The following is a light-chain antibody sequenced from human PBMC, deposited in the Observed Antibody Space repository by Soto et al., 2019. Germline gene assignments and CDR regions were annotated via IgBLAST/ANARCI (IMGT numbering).Light chain of an antibody. V-gene: IGKV1-39*01. CDR2: AAS. J-gene: IGKJ1*01. CDR1: ETISTF. CDR3: QQYNSYRT. Sequence: DIQMTQSPVSLSASVGDRVTITCRASETISTFLNWYQQKPGKAPKVLIFAASSLQSGVPSRFSGSGSGTDFALTISGLQPEDFATYYCQQYNSYRTFGQGTKVDIK.